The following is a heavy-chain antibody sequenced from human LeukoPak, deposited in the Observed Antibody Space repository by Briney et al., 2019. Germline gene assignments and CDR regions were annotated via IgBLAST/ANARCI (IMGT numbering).Heavy chain of an antibody. V-gene: IGHV3-7*01. D-gene: IGHD5-24*01. Sequence: GGSLRLSCAASRFTFSSYWMSWVRQAPGKGLEWVANIKEDGSEKYYVDSVKGRFTISRDNAKNSLYLQMNNLRAEDTAVYYCARVDQVEDGCNPGYFDYWGQGTLVTVSS. CDR2: IKEDGSEK. CDR3: ARVDQVEDGCNPGYFDY. J-gene: IGHJ4*02. CDR1: RFTFSSYW.